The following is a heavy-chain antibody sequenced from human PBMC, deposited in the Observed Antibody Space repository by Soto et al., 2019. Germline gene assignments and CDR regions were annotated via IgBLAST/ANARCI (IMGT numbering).Heavy chain of an antibody. D-gene: IGHD2-15*01. V-gene: IGHV3-66*01. CDR1: VFTVSSNY. CDR2: IYSGGST. Sequence: PGGSLRLSCAASVFTVSSNYMSWVRQAPGKGLEWVSVIYSGGSTYYADSVKGRFTISRDNSKNTLYLQMNSLRAEDTAVYYCARDSEGYCSGGSCYSHYYYYMDVWGKGTTVTVSS. J-gene: IGHJ6*03. CDR3: ARDSEGYCSGGSCYSHYYYYMDV.